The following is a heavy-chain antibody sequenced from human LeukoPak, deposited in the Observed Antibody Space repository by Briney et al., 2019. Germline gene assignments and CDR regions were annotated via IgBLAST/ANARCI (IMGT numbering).Heavy chain of an antibody. Sequence: SVKVSCKASGGTFSSYAISWVRQAPGQGLEWMGRIIPIFGTANYAQKFQGRVTITTDESTSTAYMELSSLRSEDTAVYYCAREWVIDYGDYDVYHYYDYWGQGTLVTVSS. J-gene: IGHJ4*02. D-gene: IGHD4-17*01. CDR3: AREWVIDYGDYDVYHYYDY. V-gene: IGHV1-69*05. CDR2: IIPIFGTA. CDR1: GGTFSSYA.